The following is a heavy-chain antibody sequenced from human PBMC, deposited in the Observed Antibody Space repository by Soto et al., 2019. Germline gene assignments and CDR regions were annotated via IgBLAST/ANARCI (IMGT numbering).Heavy chain of an antibody. CDR3: ARDVRAYYDSSGYFDY. V-gene: IGHV1-46*01. Sequence: QVQLVQSGAEVKKPGASVKVSCKASGYTFTSYYMHWVRQAPGQGLEWMGIINPSGGSTSYAQKLQGRVTMTRDTSTSTVYMELSSLRSEDTAVYYCARDVRAYYDSSGYFDYWGQGTLVTVSS. D-gene: IGHD3-22*01. CDR2: INPSGGST. J-gene: IGHJ4*02. CDR1: GYTFTSYY.